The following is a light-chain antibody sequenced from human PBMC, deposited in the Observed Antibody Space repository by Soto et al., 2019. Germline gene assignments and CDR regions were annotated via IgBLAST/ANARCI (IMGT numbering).Light chain of an antibody. Sequence: QSALTQPPSASGSPGQSVTISCTGTSSDVGGYNYVSWYQQHPGKAPKLMVYEVTKRPSGVPDRFSGSRSGNTASLTVAGLQTEDECDYYGSSDAGSNTYVFGTGTKVTVL. CDR2: EVT. V-gene: IGLV2-8*01. CDR1: SSDVGGYNY. J-gene: IGLJ1*01. CDR3: SSDAGSNTYV.